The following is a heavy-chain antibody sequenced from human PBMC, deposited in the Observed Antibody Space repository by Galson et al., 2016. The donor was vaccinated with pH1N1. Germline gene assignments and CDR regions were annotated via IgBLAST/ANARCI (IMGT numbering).Heavy chain of an antibody. V-gene: IGHV3-21*01. J-gene: IGHJ4*02. D-gene: IGHD3-22*01. CDR1: GFTFSSYP. CDR3: AREDSSGYGYFDY. CDR2: ISRNSGPI. Sequence: SLRLSCAASGFTFSSYPMNWVRQAPGKGLEWVASISRNSGPIYYRDTVKGRFTISRDNAKNSLFLQMNTLRAEDTAVYFCAREDSSGYGYFDYWGQGTLVTVSS.